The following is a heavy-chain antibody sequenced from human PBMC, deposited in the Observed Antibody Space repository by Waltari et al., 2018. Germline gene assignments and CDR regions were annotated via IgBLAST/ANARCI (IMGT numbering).Heavy chain of an antibody. D-gene: IGHD3-10*01. CDR3: VRESFGNDI. CDR1: GYPFNDAW. J-gene: IGHJ4*02. V-gene: IGHV3-15*01. Sequence: EVQLVASGGGLVKPGESLRLSCVGSGYPFNDAWMSWVRQAPGKGLEWVGRIKREIDGGTAEYVESVKDRFTISRDDSKNTLYLQMNSLKSEDSAVYFCVRESFGNDIWGQGTLVTVSS. CDR2: IKREIDGGTA.